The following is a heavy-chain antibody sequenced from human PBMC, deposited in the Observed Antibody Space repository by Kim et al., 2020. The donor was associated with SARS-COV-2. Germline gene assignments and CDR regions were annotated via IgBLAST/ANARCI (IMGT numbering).Heavy chain of an antibody. CDR2: INPNSGGT. Sequence: ASVKVSCKASGYTFTGYYMHWVRQAPGQGLEWMGWINPNSGGTNYAQKFQGRVTMTRDTSISTAYMELSRLRSDDTAVYYCARVGGYCSSTSCGDYYYYGMDVWGQGTTVTVSS. CDR1: GYTFTGYY. D-gene: IGHD2-2*01. V-gene: IGHV1-2*02. CDR3: ARVGGYCSSTSCGDYYYYGMDV. J-gene: IGHJ6*02.